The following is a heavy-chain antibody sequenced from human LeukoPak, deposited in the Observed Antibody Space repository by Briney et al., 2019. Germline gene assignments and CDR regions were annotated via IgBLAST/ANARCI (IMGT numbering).Heavy chain of an antibody. J-gene: IGHJ4*02. CDR3: ARMTHSGSYYFDY. CDR2: IWYDGSNK. V-gene: IGHV3-33*01. Sequence: GGSLRLSCAASGFTFSTYGMNWVRQAPGKGLEWVAVIWYDGSNKYYADSVKGRFTISRDNAKTSLYLQMNSLRDEDTAVYYCARMTHSGSYYFDYWGQGTLVTVSS. D-gene: IGHD1-26*01. CDR1: GFTFSTYG.